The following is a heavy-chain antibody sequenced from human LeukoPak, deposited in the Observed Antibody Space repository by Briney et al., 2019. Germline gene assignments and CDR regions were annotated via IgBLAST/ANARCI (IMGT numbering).Heavy chain of an antibody. CDR3: AKDPSYDILTGPQYYFDY. D-gene: IGHD3-9*01. CDR2: ISGSGGST. Sequence: GGSLRLSCAASGFTFSSYEMNWVRQAPGKGLEWVSAISGSGGSTYYADSVKGRFAISRDNSKNTLYLQMNSLRAEDTAVYYCAKDPSYDILTGPQYYFDYWGQGTLVTVSS. CDR1: GFTFSSYE. V-gene: IGHV3-23*01. J-gene: IGHJ4*02.